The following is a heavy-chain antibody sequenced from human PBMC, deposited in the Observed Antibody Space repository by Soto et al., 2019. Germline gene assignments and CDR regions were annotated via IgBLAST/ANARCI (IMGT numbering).Heavy chain of an antibody. J-gene: IGHJ4*02. Sequence: QVQLVQSGAEVREPGASVKVSCKASGYSFTSLDINWVRQTTGQGLEWMGWMQPSSGRTGYAQKFQGRVTMTRDTSINTAYMELSSLTSDDTAFYYCARGVTGGFDYWGQGTLVTVSS. D-gene: IGHD3-16*01. CDR3: ARGVTGGFDY. CDR2: MQPSSGRT. CDR1: GYSFTSLD. V-gene: IGHV1-8*01.